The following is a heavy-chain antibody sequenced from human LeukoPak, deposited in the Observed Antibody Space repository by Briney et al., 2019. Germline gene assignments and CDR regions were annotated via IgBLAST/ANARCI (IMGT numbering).Heavy chain of an antibody. CDR1: GFSVSRNY. J-gene: IGHJ6*03. Sequence: GGSLRLSCAASGFSVSRNYMSWVRQAPGKGMEWVSLIYSGGSTHYADSVKGRFTISRDNSKNTLFLQMNSLRAEDTAVYYCARDNYSGSGSSNPDYYYYYMDVWGKGTTVTISS. CDR3: ARDNYSGSGSSNPDYYYYYMDV. V-gene: IGHV3-53*01. D-gene: IGHD3-10*01. CDR2: IYSGGST.